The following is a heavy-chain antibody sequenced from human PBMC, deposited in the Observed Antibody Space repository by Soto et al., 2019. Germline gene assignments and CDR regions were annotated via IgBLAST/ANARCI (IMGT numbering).Heavy chain of an antibody. CDR1: GFTFSSYA. Sequence: GGPLRLSCAASGFTFSSYAMSWVRQAQGQGLEWVSAISGSGSNPYYADSVKGRFTISADKSISTAYLQWSSLKASDTAMYYCARPPGYCSGGSCYYAFDIWGQGTMVTVSS. CDR3: ARPPGYCSGGSCYYAFDI. CDR2: ISGSGSNP. D-gene: IGHD2-15*01. J-gene: IGHJ3*02. V-gene: IGHV3-23*01.